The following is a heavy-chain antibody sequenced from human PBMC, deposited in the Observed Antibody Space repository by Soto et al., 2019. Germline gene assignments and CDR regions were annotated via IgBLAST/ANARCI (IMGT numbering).Heavy chain of an antibody. D-gene: IGHD5-18*01. J-gene: IGHJ4*02. CDR3: ARLLGYSYGHQELFDY. V-gene: IGHV5-51*01. CDR1: GYTFDNYW. CDR2: IYPGDFDT. Sequence: GESLKISCMGSGYTFDNYWIGWVRQMPGKGLEWMGIIYPGDFDTRYSPSFQGHVTMSVDKSINTAYLQWSSLETSDTAMYFCARLLGYSYGHQELFDYWSQGTPVTVS.